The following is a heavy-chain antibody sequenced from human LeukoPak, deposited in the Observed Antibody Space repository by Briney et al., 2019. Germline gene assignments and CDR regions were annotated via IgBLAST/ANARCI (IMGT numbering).Heavy chain of an antibody. CDR1: GGSISSSSYY. Sequence: SETLSLTCTVSGGSISSSSYYWGWIRQPPGKGLEWIGEINHSGSTNYNPSLKSRVTISVDTSKNQFSLKLSSVTAADTAVYYCARGVYYYGSGSYSGLPKYYFGYWGQGTLVTVSS. J-gene: IGHJ4*02. V-gene: IGHV4-39*07. CDR2: INHSGST. D-gene: IGHD3-10*01. CDR3: ARGVYYYGSGSYSGLPKYYFGY.